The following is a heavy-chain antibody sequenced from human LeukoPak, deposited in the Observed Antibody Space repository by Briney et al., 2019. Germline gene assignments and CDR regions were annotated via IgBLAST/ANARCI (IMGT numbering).Heavy chain of an antibody. D-gene: IGHD1-26*01. J-gene: IGHJ4*02. CDR1: GPTSTKAW. CDR3: TTTRRWDGVCDY. V-gene: IGHV3-15*01. CDR2: IKSQTDGGTT. Sequence: SMRLSWAAFGPTSTKAWMTWDSHAHESGMEWDGRIKSQTDGGTTDYAATLKGRFTTSRDDSQNTLYLQMDSLEIEDTAIYYCTTTRRWDGVCDYWGQGTLVTVSS.